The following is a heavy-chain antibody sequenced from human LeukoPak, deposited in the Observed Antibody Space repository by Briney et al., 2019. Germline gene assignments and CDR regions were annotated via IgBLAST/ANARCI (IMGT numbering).Heavy chain of an antibody. CDR3: ARETSQKGAHYMDV. CDR2: IYNIGST. J-gene: IGHJ6*03. D-gene: IGHD3-16*01. Sequence: SETLSLTCTVSGASISSYYWSWIRQPPGKGLERIGYIYNIGSTNYNPSLKNRITISLDTSKDQFSLKLTSVTAADTAVYYCARETSQKGAHYMDVWGKGTTITISS. V-gene: IGHV4-59*01. CDR1: GASISSYY.